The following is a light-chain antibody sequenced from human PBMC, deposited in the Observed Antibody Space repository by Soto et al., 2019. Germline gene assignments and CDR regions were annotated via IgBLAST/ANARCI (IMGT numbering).Light chain of an antibody. Sequence: QSVLTQPASVSGSPGQSITISCTGTISDVGSYDLVSWYQQHPGKAPKLMIYEGSKRPSGVSSRFSGSKSGNTASLTISGLQAEDEADYYCCSYAGSSTSWVFGGGTKHRP. J-gene: IGLJ3*02. V-gene: IGLV2-23*01. CDR3: CSYAGSSTSWV. CDR1: ISDVGSYDL. CDR2: EGS.